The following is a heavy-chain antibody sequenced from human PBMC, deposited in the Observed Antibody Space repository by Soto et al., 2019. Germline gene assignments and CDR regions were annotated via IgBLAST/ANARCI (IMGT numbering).Heavy chain of an antibody. CDR2: ISGSGGST. Sequence: PGGSLRLSCAASGFTFSGYAMSWVRQAPGKGLEWVSAISGSGGSTYYADSVKGRFTISRDNSKNTLYLQMNSLRAEDTAVYYCAKDLITMIVAYYFDYWGPGTLVTVSS. CDR1: GFTFSGYA. V-gene: IGHV3-23*01. D-gene: IGHD3-22*01. CDR3: AKDLITMIVAYYFDY. J-gene: IGHJ4*02.